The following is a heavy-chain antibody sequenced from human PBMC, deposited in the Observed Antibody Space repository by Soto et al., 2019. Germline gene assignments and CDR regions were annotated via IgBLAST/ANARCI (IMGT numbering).Heavy chain of an antibody. CDR2: INAGNGNT. Sequence: QVQLVQSGAEVEKPGASVKVSCKASGYTFTSYAMHWVRQAPGQRLEWMGWINAGNGNTKYSQKFQGRVTITRETSASTAYMELSILRSEDTAVYYCAREGGYYYDSSGYSPLYYGMDVWGQGTTVTVSS. CDR3: AREGGYYYDSSGYSPLYYGMDV. V-gene: IGHV1-3*01. CDR1: GYTFTSYA. J-gene: IGHJ6*02. D-gene: IGHD3-22*01.